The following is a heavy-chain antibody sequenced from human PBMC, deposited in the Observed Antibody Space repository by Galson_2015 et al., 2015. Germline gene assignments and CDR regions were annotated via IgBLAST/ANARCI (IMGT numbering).Heavy chain of an antibody. CDR2: LYSDGST. CDR1: GFSVSSSY. Sequence: SLRLSCAASGFSVSSSYMNWVRQAPGKGLEWVSVLYSDGSTYYADSVKGRFTISRDNSKNTLYLQMNSLRAEDTAVYYCARWAAALDAFDIWGQGTMVTVSS. J-gene: IGHJ3*02. CDR3: ARWAAALDAFDI. V-gene: IGHV3-53*01. D-gene: IGHD6-25*01.